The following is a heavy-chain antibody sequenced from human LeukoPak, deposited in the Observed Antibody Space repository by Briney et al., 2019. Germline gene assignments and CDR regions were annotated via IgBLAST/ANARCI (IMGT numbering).Heavy chain of an antibody. CDR3: ARGALAVSVDY. J-gene: IGHJ4*02. V-gene: IGHV4-34*01. D-gene: IGHD6-19*01. CDR1: GGSFSGYY. Sequence: SETLSLTCAVYGGSFSGYYWSWIRQPLGKGLEWIGDINHSGSTNYNPSLKSRVTISVDTSKNQFSLKLSAVTAADTAVYYCARGALAVSVDYWGQGTLVTVSS. CDR2: INHSGST.